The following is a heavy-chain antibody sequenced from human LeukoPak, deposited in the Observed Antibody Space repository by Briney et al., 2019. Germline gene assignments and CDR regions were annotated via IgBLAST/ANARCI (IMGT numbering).Heavy chain of an antibody. CDR3: ARGGVVKLVVPAAQHDY. V-gene: IGHV4-34*01. D-gene: IGHD2-2*01. CDR1: GGSFSGYY. Sequence: SSETLSLTCAVYGGSFSGYYWSWIRQPPGKGLEWIGEINHSGSTNYNPSLKSRVTISVDTSKNQFSLKLSSVTAADTAVYYCARGGVVKLVVPAAQHDYWGQGTLVTVSS. J-gene: IGHJ4*02. CDR2: INHSGST.